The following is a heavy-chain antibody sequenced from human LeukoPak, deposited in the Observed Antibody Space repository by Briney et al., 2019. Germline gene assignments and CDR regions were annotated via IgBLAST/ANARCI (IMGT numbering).Heavy chain of an antibody. J-gene: IGHJ5*02. D-gene: IGHD3-10*01. CDR2: FDPEDGET. CDR3: ARVEGGITMVRGVIIYRTNWFDP. CDR1: GYTLTELS. Sequence: ASVKVSCKVSGYTLTELSMHWVRQAPGKGLEWMGGFDPEDGETIYAQKFQGRVTMTEDTSTDTAYMELRSLRSDDTAVYYCARVEGGITMVRGVIIYRTNWFDPWGQGTLVTVSS. V-gene: IGHV1-24*01.